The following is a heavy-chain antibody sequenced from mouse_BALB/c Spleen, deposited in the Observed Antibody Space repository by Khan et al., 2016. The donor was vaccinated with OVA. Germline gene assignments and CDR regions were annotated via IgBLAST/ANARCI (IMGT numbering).Heavy chain of an antibody. CDR3: TRLAYYYDSEGFAY. J-gene: IGHJ3*01. CDR1: GFTFSTYG. Sequence: EVELVESGGDLVKPGGSLKLSCAASGFTFSTYGMSWVRQTPDKRLEWVATVSTGGGYTYYPDSVKGRFTISRDNAKNTLYLQLNGLKSDDTAMFYCTRLAYYYDSEGFAYWGQGTLVTVSA. CDR2: VSTGGGYT. D-gene: IGHD1-1*01. V-gene: IGHV5-6*01.